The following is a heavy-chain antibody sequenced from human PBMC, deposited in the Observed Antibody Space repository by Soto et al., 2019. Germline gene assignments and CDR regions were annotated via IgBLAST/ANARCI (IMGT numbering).Heavy chain of an antibody. CDR3: ARGQDYYGSGSYSWRGFGKGYYYGMDV. CDR1: GGSFSGYY. D-gene: IGHD3-10*01. V-gene: IGHV4-34*01. CDR2: INHSGST. J-gene: IGHJ6*02. Sequence: SETLSLTCAVYGGSFSGYYWSWIRQPPGKGLEWIGEINHSGSTNYNPSLKSRVTISVDTSKNQFSLKLGSVTAADTAVYYCARGQDYYGSGSYSWRGFGKGYYYGMDVWGQGTTVTVSS.